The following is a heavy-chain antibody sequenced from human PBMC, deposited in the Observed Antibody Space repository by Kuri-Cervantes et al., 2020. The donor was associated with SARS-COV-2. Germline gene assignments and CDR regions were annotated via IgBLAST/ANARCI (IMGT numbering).Heavy chain of an antibody. D-gene: IGHD6-19*01. CDR3: ARLEIAVAGIKGPFDI. J-gene: IGHJ3*02. CDR1: GYSFTSYW. CDR2: IDPSDSYT. V-gene: IGHV5-10-1*01. Sequence: GGSLRLSCKGSGYSFTSYWISWVRQMPGKGLEWMGRIDPSDSYTNYSPSFQGHVTISADKSISTAYLQWSSLKASDTAMYYCARLEIAVAGIKGPFDIWGQGTMVTVSS.